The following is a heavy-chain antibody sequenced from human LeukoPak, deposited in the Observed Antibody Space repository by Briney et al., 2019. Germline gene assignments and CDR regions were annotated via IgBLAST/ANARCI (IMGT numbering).Heavy chain of an antibody. D-gene: IGHD3-9*01. Sequence: SETLSLTCTVSGDSISGYYWSWIRQPAGKGLEWIGRIFVSGTSDSNPSLKTRITMSEDTSKNQFSLTLSSVTAADTAVYYCARGSRHILTGYYANGPFRPLDYWGQGTLVTVSS. J-gene: IGHJ4*02. CDR1: GDSISGYY. CDR2: IFVSGTS. CDR3: ARGSRHILTGYYANGPFRPLDY. V-gene: IGHV4-4*07.